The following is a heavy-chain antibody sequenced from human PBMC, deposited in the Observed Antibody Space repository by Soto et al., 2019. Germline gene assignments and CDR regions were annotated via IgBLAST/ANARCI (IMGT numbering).Heavy chain of an antibody. CDR1: GFTFSSYA. Sequence: EVQLLESGGGLGQPGGSLRLSCEASGFTFSSYAMSWGRQAPGKGLEGVAGISGSGGSTYYTDSVRGRFTISRDNSKNTVYLQMNSLRVEDRAVYYCAKRMYNDMRSGMDVWGQGTTVTVSS. V-gene: IGHV3-23*01. D-gene: IGHD1-1*01. CDR3: AKRMYNDMRSGMDV. J-gene: IGHJ6*02. CDR2: ISGSGGST.